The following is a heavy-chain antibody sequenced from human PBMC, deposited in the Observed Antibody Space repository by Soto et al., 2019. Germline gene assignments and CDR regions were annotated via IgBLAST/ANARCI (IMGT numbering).Heavy chain of an antibody. Sequence: PSETLSLTCTVSGGSISRWGYYWSWIRQHPGKGLEWIGYIYYSGSTYYNPSLKSRVTISVDTSKNQFSLKLSSVTAADTAVYYCATMGTPATGLYYFDYWGQGTLVTVSS. CDR3: ATMGTPATGLYYFDY. V-gene: IGHV4-31*03. D-gene: IGHD2-15*01. CDR1: GGSISRWGYY. CDR2: IYYSGST. J-gene: IGHJ4*02.